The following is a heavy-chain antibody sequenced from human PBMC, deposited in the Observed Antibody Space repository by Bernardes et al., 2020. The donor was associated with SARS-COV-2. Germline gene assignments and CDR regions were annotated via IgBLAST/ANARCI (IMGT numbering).Heavy chain of an antibody. V-gene: IGHV4-61*02. Sequence: SETLSLTCAVSGVSITSNSYYWAWLRQPAGRGLEWIGRIYTSGITKYNPSLRSRVTISMDTSKNQFSLKLSSVTAADTAVYYCVQTTAETLAEYFHRWGQGTLVTVSS. J-gene: IGHJ1*01. CDR3: VQTTAETLAEYFHR. D-gene: IGHD1-1*01. CDR2: IYTSGIT. CDR1: GVSITSNSYY.